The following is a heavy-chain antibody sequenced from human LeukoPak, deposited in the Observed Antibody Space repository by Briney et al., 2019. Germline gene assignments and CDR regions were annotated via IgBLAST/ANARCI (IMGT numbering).Heavy chain of an antibody. J-gene: IGHJ6*03. Sequence: PSETLSLTRAVYGGSFSGYYWSWIRQPPGKGLEWIGEINHSGSTNYNPSLKSRVTISVDTSKNQFSLKLSSVTAADTAVYYCARVPYYYYMDVWGKGTTVTVSS. CDR2: INHSGST. V-gene: IGHV4-34*01. CDR1: GGSFSGYY. CDR3: ARVPYYYYMDV.